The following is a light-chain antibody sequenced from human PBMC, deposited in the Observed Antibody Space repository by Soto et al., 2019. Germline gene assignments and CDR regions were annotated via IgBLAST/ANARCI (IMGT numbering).Light chain of an antibody. CDR3: QAWDSSTSYV. CDR1: KVVDKF. V-gene: IGLV3-1*01. Sequence: SYLLTQPPAVSVSPGPTASISCSGGKVVDKFACWYHKQSAQSPVLVIYQARKRPSGIPERFSGSNSGNTATLTISGTQAMDEAHYSCQAWDSSTSYVFGTGTKVTVL. J-gene: IGLJ1*01. CDR2: QAR.